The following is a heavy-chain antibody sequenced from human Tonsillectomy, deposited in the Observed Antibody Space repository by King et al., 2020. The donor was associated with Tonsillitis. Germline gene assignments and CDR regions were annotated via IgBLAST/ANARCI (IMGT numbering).Heavy chain of an antibody. CDR1: GGSISSYY. J-gene: IGHJ6*04. CDR2: IYYSGST. V-gene: IGHV4-59*01. Sequence: QLQESGPGLVKPSETLSLTCTVSGGSISSYYWSWIRQPPGKGLEGMGYIYYSGSTNYNPSLKSRVTISVDTSKNQFSLRLSSVTAAATAVYYCARDRFAYSSDVWGKGTTVTVSS. D-gene: IGHD2-15*01. CDR3: ARDRFAYSSDV.